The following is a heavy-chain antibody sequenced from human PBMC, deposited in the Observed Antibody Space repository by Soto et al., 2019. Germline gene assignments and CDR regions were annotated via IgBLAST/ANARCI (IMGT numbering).Heavy chain of an antibody. J-gene: IGHJ4*02. CDR1: GFTFSSYG. CDR3: ARGLQFRGITLDY. D-gene: IGHD3-10*01. V-gene: IGHV3-33*01. Sequence: GGSLRLSCAASGFTFSSYGMHWVRQAPGKGLEWVAVIWYDGSNKYYADSVKGRFTISRDNSKNTLYLQMNSLRAEDTAVYYCARGLQFRGITLDYWGQGTLVTVSS. CDR2: IWYDGSNK.